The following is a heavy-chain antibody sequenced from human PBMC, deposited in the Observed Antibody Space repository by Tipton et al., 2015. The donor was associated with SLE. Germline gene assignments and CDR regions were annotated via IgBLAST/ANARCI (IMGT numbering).Heavy chain of an antibody. CDR2: INHSGST. J-gene: IGHJ4*02. CDR3: ARGIVAAFFY. CDR1: GGSFSGYY. D-gene: IGHD6-6*01. V-gene: IGHV4-34*01. Sequence: LRLSCAVYGGSFSGYYWSWIRQPPGKGLEWIGEINHSGSTNYNPSIKSRVTISVDTSKKQFSLKLRSVTAADTAVYYCARGIVAAFFYWGQGPLVTVSS.